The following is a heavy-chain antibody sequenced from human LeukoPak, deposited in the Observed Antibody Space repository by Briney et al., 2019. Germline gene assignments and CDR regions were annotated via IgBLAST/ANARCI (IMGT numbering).Heavy chain of an antibody. V-gene: IGHV1-8*01. D-gene: IGHD6-19*01. CDR2: MNPSSGDT. Sequence: ASVKVSCKASGYTFTLYDLNWVRQAAGQGPEWMGWMNPSSGDTAFAQKFQGRVTITADESTSTAYMELSSLRSEDTAVYYCARDRSYSSGWDYYYYGMDVWGQGTTVTVSS. J-gene: IGHJ6*02. CDR1: GYTFTLYD. CDR3: ARDRSYSSGWDYYYYGMDV.